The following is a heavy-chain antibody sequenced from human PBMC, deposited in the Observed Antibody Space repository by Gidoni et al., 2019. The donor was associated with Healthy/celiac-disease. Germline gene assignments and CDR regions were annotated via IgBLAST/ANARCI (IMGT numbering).Heavy chain of an antibody. V-gene: IGHV4-30-4*01. D-gene: IGHD3-22*01. CDR1: GGSISSGDYS. CDR3: ASQAITMIVVV. J-gene: IGHJ4*02. Sequence: QVQLQESGPGLVKPSQTLSLTCTVSGGSISSGDYSWSWIRHPPGKGLEWIGYIDYSGSTYYNPSLKSRVTISVDTSKNQFSMKLSSVTAADTAVYYCASQAITMIVVVWGQGTLVTVSS. CDR2: IDYSGST.